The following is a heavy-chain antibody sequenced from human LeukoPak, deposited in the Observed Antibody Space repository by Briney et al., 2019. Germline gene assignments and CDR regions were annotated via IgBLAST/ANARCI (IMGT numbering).Heavy chain of an antibody. Sequence: PGGSLRLSCAASGFSFNTYTMNWARQAPGKGLEWVSGITASGDRTFYGDSVRGRFTMSRDNSKNTVYLQMNSLRGDDTAVYYCARRDIVVVVSASDYWGQGTLVTVSS. CDR3: ARRDIVVVVSASDY. V-gene: IGHV3-23*01. CDR2: ITASGDRT. J-gene: IGHJ4*02. D-gene: IGHD2-15*01. CDR1: GFSFNTYT.